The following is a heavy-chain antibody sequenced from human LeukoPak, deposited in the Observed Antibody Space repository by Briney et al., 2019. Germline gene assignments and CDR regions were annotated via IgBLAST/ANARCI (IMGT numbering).Heavy chain of an antibody. V-gene: IGHV1-2*02. CDR1: GGTFSSYS. CDR2: INPNSGGT. CDR3: ARVGGNGTFDY. Sequence: GASVKVSCKASGGTFSSYSLSWVRQAPGQGLEWMGWINPNSGGTNYAQKFQGRVTMTRDTSISTAYMELSRLRSDDTAVYYCARVGGNGTFDYWGQGTLVTVSS. D-gene: IGHD4-23*01. J-gene: IGHJ4*02.